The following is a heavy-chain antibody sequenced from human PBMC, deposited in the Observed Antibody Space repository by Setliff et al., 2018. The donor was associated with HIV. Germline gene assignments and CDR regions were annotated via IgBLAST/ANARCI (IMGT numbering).Heavy chain of an antibody. J-gene: IGHJ6*04. CDR1: GDTFNSHA. CDR3: ARDSRDIVVVIAPEPEPYYYYGMDV. Sequence: SVKVSCKASGDTFNSHAISWVRQVPGQGLEWMGGIIPIFGTPNYAQKFKGRLTITADESTSTVYMELSSLRSEDTAVYYCARDSRDIVVVIAPEPEPYYYYGMDVWGEGTTVTVSS. CDR2: IIPIFGTP. D-gene: IGHD2-15*01. V-gene: IGHV1-69*13.